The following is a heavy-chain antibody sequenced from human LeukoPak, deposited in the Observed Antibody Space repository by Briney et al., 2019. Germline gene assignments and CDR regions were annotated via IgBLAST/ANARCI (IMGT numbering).Heavy chain of an antibody. Sequence: GGSLRLSCAASGFTVSSNYMSWVRQAPGKGLEWLSVIYSGGSTYYADSVKGRFTISRDNSKNTLYLQMNSLRAEDTAVYYCASSSSSNQYYYYGMDVWGQGTTVTVSS. CDR1: GFTVSSNY. D-gene: IGHD6-13*01. CDR3: ASSSSSNQYYYYGMDV. V-gene: IGHV3-53*01. CDR2: IYSGGST. J-gene: IGHJ6*02.